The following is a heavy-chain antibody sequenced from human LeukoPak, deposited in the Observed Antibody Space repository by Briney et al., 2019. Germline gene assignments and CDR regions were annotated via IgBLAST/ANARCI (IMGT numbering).Heavy chain of an antibody. V-gene: IGHV3-66*01. J-gene: IGHJ4*02. CDR3: AKSASSYCSGISCLKYYFDY. CDR2: IYSGGNT. CDR1: GFTFDDYG. D-gene: IGHD2-2*01. Sequence: GGSLRLSCAASGFTFDDYGMSWVRQAPGKGLEWVSTIYSGGNTFYADSVKGRFTISRDNSKNTLYLQMNSLRAADTAVYYCAKSASSYCSGISCLKYYFDYWGQGTLVTVSS.